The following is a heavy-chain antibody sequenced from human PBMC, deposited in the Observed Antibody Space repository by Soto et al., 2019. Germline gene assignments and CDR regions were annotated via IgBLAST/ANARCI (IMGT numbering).Heavy chain of an antibody. V-gene: IGHV3-30-3*01. CDR1: RFTFSSYA. J-gene: IGHJ4*02. Sequence: HPLGSLRLSFAASRFTFSSYAIHWVRRSPFNGLELVAVISYDGSNKYYADSVKGRFTISRDNSKDTLYLQMNSLRAEDTAVYYCARDFYYYDSSGYYYKVDYFDYWGQGTLVTVSS. CDR3: ARDFYYYDSSGYYYKVDYFDY. D-gene: IGHD3-22*01. CDR2: ISYDGSNK.